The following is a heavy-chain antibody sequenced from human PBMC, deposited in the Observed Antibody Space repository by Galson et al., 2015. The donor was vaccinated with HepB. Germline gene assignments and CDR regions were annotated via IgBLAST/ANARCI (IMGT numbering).Heavy chain of an antibody. Sequence: SLRLSCAASGFTFSSYGMHWVRQAPGKRLEWVAVISYDGSNKYYADSVKGRFTISRDNSKNTLYLQMNSLRAEDTAVYYCAKWWGGCSGGSCYEDYGMDVWGQGTTVTVSS. V-gene: IGHV3-30*18. CDR3: AKWWGGCSGGSCYEDYGMDV. CDR2: ISYDGSNK. J-gene: IGHJ6*02. CDR1: GFTFSSYG. D-gene: IGHD2-15*01.